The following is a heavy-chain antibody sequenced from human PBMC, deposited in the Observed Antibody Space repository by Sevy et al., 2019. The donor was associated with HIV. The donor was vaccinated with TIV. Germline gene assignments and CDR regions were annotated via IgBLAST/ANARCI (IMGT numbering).Heavy chain of an antibody. Sequence: EGSLRLSCAASGFTFNIYSMNWVRQAPGKELEWVSSISGDSSYIFYADSLMGRFTTSRDNAKNSLYLQMSSLRVEDTAVYYCARGWDDPRADSFDYWGQGTLVTVSS. CDR1: GFTFNIYS. V-gene: IGHV3-21*01. J-gene: IGHJ4*02. CDR3: ARGWDDPRADSFDY. CDR2: ISGDSSYI. D-gene: IGHD1-26*01.